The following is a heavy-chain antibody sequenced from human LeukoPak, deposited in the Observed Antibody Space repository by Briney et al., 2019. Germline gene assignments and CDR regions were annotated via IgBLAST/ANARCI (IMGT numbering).Heavy chain of an antibody. J-gene: IGHJ4*02. Sequence: GGSLRLSCAASGFTFSSYAMSWVRQAPGKGLEWVSAISGSGGSTYYADSVKGRFTISRDNSKNTPYLQMNSLRAEDTAVYYCAKDLGYCSSTSCYRPFDYWGQGTLVTVSS. V-gene: IGHV3-23*01. CDR3: AKDLGYCSSTSCYRPFDY. CDR2: ISGSGGST. D-gene: IGHD2-2*01. CDR1: GFTFSSYA.